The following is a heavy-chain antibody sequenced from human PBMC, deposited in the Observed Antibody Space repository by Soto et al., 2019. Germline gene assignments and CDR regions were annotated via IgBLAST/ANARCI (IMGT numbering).Heavy chain of an antibody. CDR2: ISDDGYTI. J-gene: IGHJ4*02. V-gene: IGHV3-11*04. CDR1: GFTFSDFY. CDR3: ARESEDLTSNFDY. Sequence: GGSLRLSCATSGFTFSDFYMSWVRQAPGKGPEWVSYISDDGYTIYYADSVKGRFTISRDNAKNSLDLQMTNLRAEDTAVYYCARESEDLTSNFDYWGQGTLVTVSS.